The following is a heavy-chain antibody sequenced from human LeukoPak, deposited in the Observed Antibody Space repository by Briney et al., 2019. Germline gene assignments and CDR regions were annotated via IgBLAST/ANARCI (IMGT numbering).Heavy chain of an antibody. J-gene: IGHJ4*02. D-gene: IGHD6-19*01. CDR2: ISAYNGNT. CDR1: GYTFTSYG. V-gene: IGHV1-18*01. CDR3: ARASPAVAAHRSDY. Sequence: ASVKVSCKTSGYTFTSYGISWVRQAPGQGLEWMGWISAYNGNTNYAQKLQGRATMTTDTSTSTAYMELRSLRSDDTAVYYCARASPAVAAHRSDYWGQGTLVTVSS.